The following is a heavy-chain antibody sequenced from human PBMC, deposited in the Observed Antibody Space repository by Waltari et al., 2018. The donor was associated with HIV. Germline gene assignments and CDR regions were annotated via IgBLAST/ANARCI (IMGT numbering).Heavy chain of an antibody. Sequence: QVQLQESGPGLVKPSGTLSLTCAVSGGSISSSDWWSWVRQPPGKGREWIGEIYHSGSTNDNPSLKSRVNISVDKSKNQCSLKLSSGTAADTAVYYCARDSSAGSARGDTYGHCDYWGQGTLVTVSS. CDR2: IYHSGST. D-gene: IGHD5-18*01. CDR1: GGSISSSDW. J-gene: IGHJ4*02. V-gene: IGHV4-4*02. CDR3: ARDSSAGSARGDTYGHCDY.